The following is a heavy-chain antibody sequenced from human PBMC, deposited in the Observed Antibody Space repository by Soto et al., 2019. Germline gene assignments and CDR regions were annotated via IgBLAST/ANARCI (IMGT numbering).Heavy chain of an antibody. V-gene: IGHV3-21*05. D-gene: IGHD2-21*02. Sequence: EVQLVESGGGVVQPGGSLRLSCAPSGFTFSSYGMNWFRQAPGKGLEWVSYISSSSSYIYYADSVKGRFTISRDNAKNSLYLQMNSLRAEDTAVYYCARDLCGGDCSYYYYYGMDVWGQGTTVTVSS. CDR1: GFTFSSYG. CDR2: ISSSSSYI. J-gene: IGHJ6*02. CDR3: ARDLCGGDCSYYYYYGMDV.